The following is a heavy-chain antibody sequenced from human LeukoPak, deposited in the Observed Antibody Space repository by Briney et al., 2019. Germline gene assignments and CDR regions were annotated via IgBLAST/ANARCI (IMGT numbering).Heavy chain of an antibody. CDR2: ISWNSGSI. Sequence: GGSLRLSCAASGFTFDDYAMHWVRQAPGKGLEWVSGISWNSGSIGYADSVKGRFTISRDNAKNSLYLQMNSLRAEDTALYYCAKGPNYYYYYGMDVWGQGTTVTVSS. J-gene: IGHJ6*02. V-gene: IGHV3-9*01. CDR1: GFTFDDYA. CDR3: AKGPNYYYYYGMDV.